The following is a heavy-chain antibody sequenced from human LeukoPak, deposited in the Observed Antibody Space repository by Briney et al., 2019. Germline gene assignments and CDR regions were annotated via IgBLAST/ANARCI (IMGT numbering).Heavy chain of an antibody. J-gene: IGHJ4*02. CDR1: GFTFSSYG. Sequence: GGSLRLSCAASGFTFSSYGITWVRQAPGKGLEWVSTISATGGSTYYADSVKGRFTISRDNSKDTLYLQMNSLRAEDTAVYYCAKGDYPEGYWGQGTLVTVSS. V-gene: IGHV3-23*01. CDR3: AKGDYPEGY. CDR2: ISATGGST. D-gene: IGHD4-11*01.